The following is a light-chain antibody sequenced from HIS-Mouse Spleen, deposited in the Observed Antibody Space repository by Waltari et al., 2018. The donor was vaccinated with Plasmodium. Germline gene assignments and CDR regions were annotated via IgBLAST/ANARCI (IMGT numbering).Light chain of an antibody. J-gene: IGKJ3*01. CDR1: QSVTSN. Sequence: ELVMTQSPATLSVSPGERATPSCRASQSVTSNLAWYQQNPGQAPRLLIYGASTRATGIPARFSGSGSGTEFTLTISSLQSEDFAVYYCQQYNNWSFTFGPGTKVDIK. CDR3: QQYNNWSFT. CDR2: GAS. V-gene: IGKV3-15*01.